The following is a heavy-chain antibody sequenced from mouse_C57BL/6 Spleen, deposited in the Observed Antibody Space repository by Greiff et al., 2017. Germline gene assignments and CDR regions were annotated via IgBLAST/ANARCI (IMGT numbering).Heavy chain of an antibody. J-gene: IGHJ2*01. CDR2: FYPGSGSI. Sequence: VQLQQSGAELVKPGASVKLSCKASGYTFTEYTIHWVKQRSGQGLEWIGWFYPGSGSIKYNEKFKDKATLTADKSSSTVYMELSRLTSEDSAVYFCAGHGEGYGSSYPYYFDFWGPGTTLTVSS. D-gene: IGHD1-1*01. CDR3: AGHGEGYGSSYPYYFDF. V-gene: IGHV1-62-2*01. CDR1: GYTFTEYT.